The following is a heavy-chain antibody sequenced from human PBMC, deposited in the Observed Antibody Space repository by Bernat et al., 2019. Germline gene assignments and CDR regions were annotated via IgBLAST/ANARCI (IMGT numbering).Heavy chain of an antibody. V-gene: IGHV4-59*01. J-gene: IGHJ5*01. CDR1: GGSISSYY. D-gene: IGHD3-16*01. CDR2: IYYSGST. CDR3: ARGGSWSDS. Sequence: QVQLQESGPGLVKPSETLSLTCTVSGGSISSYYWSWIRQPPGKGLEWIGYIYYSGSTNYNPSLKSRVTISVDTSKNQFSLKLTSVTAADTAMYYCARGGSWSDSWGQGTLVTVSS.